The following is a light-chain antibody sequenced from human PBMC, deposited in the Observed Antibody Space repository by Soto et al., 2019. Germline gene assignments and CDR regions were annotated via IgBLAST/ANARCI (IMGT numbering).Light chain of an antibody. Sequence: EIVLTQSPGTLSLSPGERATLSCRVSQSVSSSYLAWYQQKPGQAPRLLISGASTRATGIPDRFSGSGSGTDFTLTISRLEPEDFALYYCQQYGSSPLTFGGGTKVEIK. V-gene: IGKV3-20*01. CDR2: GAS. CDR1: QSVSSSY. CDR3: QQYGSSPLT. J-gene: IGKJ4*01.